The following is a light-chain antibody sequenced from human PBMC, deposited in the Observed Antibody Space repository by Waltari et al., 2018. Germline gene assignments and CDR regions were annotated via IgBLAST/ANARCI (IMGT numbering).Light chain of an antibody. CDR2: DNN. CDR3: ATWDNSLTAVV. J-gene: IGLJ2*01. Sequence: YLQHPRSTPKLLIYDNNKRPSGIPDRFSASKSGTSATLDITGIQIGDETDYYCATWDNSLTAVVFGGGTKLTVL. V-gene: IGLV1-51*01.